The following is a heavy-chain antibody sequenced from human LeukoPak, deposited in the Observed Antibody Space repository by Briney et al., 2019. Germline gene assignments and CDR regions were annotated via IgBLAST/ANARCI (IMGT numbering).Heavy chain of an antibody. D-gene: IGHD4-11*01. Sequence: ASVKVSCKASGYTFTSYGIRWVRQAPGQGLEWMGWISAYNGNTNYAQKLQGRVTMTTDTSTSTAYMELRSLRSDDTAVYYCARDLAMTTQYYYYYMDVWGKGTTVTVSS. CDR2: ISAYNGNT. J-gene: IGHJ6*03. V-gene: IGHV1-18*01. CDR3: ARDLAMTTQYYYYYMDV. CDR1: GYTFTSYG.